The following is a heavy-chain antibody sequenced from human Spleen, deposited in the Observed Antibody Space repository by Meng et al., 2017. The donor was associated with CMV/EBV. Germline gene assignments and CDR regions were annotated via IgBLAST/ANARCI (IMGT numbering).Heavy chain of an antibody. CDR2: ISSSSSYI. CDR1: GFTFSSYS. J-gene: IGHJ4*02. CDR3: ARDMHRSSYYQNSYGYY. Sequence: EVQLVEVGGXLVKPGXSRSLAXVXSGFTFSSYSMNWVRQAPGKGLEWVSSISSSSSYIYYADSVKGRFTISRDNAKNSLYLQMNSLRAEDTAVYYCARDMHRSSYYQNSYGYYWGQGTLVTVSS. V-gene: IGHV3-21*01. D-gene: IGHD5-18*01.